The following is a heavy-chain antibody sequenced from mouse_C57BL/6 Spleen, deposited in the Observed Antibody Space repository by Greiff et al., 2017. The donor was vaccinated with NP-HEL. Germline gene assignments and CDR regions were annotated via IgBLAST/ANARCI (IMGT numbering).Heavy chain of an antibody. CDR3: ARNWYFDV. Sequence: EVKLVESGGGLVKPGGSLKLSCAASGFTFSSYAMSWVRQTPEKRLEWVATISDGGSYTYYPANVKGRFTISRDNAKNNLYLQMSHLKSEDTAMYYCARNWYFDVWGTGTTVTVSS. CDR1: GFTFSSYA. CDR2: ISDGGSYT. V-gene: IGHV5-4*03. J-gene: IGHJ1*03.